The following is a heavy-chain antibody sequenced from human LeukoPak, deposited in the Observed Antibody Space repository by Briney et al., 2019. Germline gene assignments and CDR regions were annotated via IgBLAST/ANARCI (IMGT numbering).Heavy chain of an antibody. V-gene: IGHV3-23*01. J-gene: IGHJ3*02. D-gene: IGHD2-15*01. CDR2: ISGSAGST. CDR3: AKGGFCSGDICYSDAFDI. CDR1: GLTFRSYA. Sequence: GGSLRLSCTASGLTFRSYAMTWVRQAPGKGLEWVSGISGSAGSTYYADSVKGRFTISGDTSKNTLYLQMNSLRAEDTALYYCAKGGFCSGDICYSDAFDIWGQGTMVSVSS.